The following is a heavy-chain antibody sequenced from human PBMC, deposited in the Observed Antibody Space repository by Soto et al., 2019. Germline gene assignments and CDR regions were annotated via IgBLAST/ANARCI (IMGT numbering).Heavy chain of an antibody. CDR1: GGTFSSYA. J-gene: IGHJ4*02. D-gene: IGHD2-15*01. V-gene: IGHV1-69*01. Sequence: QVQLVQSGAEVKKPGSSVKVSCKASGGTFSSYAISWVRQAPGQGLEWMGGIIPIFGTANYAQKFQGRVTITADESTSTGYMELSSLRSEDTAVYYCARGGCSGGSCYSPFDYWGQGTLVTVSS. CDR2: IIPIFGTA. CDR3: ARGGCSGGSCYSPFDY.